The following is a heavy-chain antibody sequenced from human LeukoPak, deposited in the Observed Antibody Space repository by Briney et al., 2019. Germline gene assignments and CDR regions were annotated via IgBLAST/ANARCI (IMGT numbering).Heavy chain of an antibody. Sequence: ASVKVSCKASGGTFSSYAISWVRQAPGQRLEWMGGIIPIFGTANYAQKFQGRVTITADESTSTAYMELSSLRSEDTAVYYCAKGIVVVITTGYFDYWGQGTLVTVSS. CDR1: GGTFSSYA. CDR2: IIPIFGTA. J-gene: IGHJ4*02. CDR3: AKGIVVVITTGYFDY. V-gene: IGHV1-69*13. D-gene: IGHD3-22*01.